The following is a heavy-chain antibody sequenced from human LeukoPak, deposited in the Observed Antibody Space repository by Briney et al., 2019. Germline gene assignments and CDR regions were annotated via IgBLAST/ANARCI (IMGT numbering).Heavy chain of an antibody. Sequence: GGSLRLSCAASRFTFSSYAMSWVRQAPGKGLEGVSAISGSGGSTYYAASVEGPFTSSRDNSQNTLYLQMKRLRAEDTAVYYCGGQGPYGPHVHYWGQGTLVTVSS. CDR3: GGQGPYGPHVHY. V-gene: IGHV3-23*01. D-gene: IGHD3-10*01. CDR2: ISGSGGST. J-gene: IGHJ4*02. CDR1: RFTFSSYA.